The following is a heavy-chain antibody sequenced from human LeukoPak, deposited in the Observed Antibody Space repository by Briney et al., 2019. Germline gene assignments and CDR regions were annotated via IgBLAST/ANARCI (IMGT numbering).Heavy chain of an antibody. V-gene: IGHV4-39*01. D-gene: IGHD3-10*01. J-gene: IGHJ4*02. Sequence: SETLSLTCAVSGVSISSSNSYWGWIRQPPGKGLEWIGSIYYSGSTYYNPSLKSRVTISVDTSKNQFSLKLSSVTAADTAVYYCARLGYYGSGSYNYWGQGTLVTVSS. CDR3: ARLGYYGSGSYNY. CDR2: IYYSGST. CDR1: GVSISSSNSY.